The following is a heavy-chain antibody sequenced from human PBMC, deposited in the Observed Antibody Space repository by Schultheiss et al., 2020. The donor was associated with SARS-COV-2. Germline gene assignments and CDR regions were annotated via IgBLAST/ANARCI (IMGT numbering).Heavy chain of an antibody. J-gene: IGHJ6*03. CDR1: GYSFSSYW. CDR3: ARLAAAGYYYYYYMDV. Sequence: GGSLRLSCEGSGYSFSSYWIGWVRQMPGKGLEWMGIIYPGDADTRYSPSFQGQVTISADKSISTAYLQWSSLKASDTAMYYCARLAAAGYYYYYYMDVWGKGTTVTVAS. V-gene: IGHV5-51*01. D-gene: IGHD6-13*01. CDR2: IYPGDADT.